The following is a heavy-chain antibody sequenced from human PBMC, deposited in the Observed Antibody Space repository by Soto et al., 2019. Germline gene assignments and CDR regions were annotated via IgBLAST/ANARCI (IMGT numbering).Heavy chain of an antibody. CDR3: ARDVFLEWLAPRNGMDV. D-gene: IGHD3-3*01. V-gene: IGHV4-31*03. CDR1: GGSISSGGYY. J-gene: IGHJ6*02. Sequence: SETLSLTCTVSGGSISSGGYYWSWIRQHPGKGLEWIGYIYYSGSTYYNPSLKSRVTISVDTSKNQFSLKLGSVTAADTAVYYCARDVFLEWLAPRNGMDVWGQGTTVTVSS. CDR2: IYYSGST.